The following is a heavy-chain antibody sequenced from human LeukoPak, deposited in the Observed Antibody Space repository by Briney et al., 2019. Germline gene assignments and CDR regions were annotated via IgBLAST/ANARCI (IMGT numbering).Heavy chain of an antibody. V-gene: IGHV4-39*01. CDR3: ARLHYGGNYGYYYYYMDV. CDR2: IYYTGST. D-gene: IGHD4-23*01. CDR1: GFTFSRYAMH. Sequence: PGGSLRLSCAASGFTFSRYAMHWVRQAPGKGLERIGSIYYTGSTYYNPSLRSRVTISVDTSKNQFSLKLSSVTAADTSVYYCARLHYGGNYGYYYYYMDVWGKGTTVTISS. J-gene: IGHJ6*03.